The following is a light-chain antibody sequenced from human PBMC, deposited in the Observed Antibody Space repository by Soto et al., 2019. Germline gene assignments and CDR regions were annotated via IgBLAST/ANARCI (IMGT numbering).Light chain of an antibody. J-gene: IGLJ2*01. Sequence: QSVLTQPPSVSAAPGQKVTISCSGSSSNIGNNYVSWYRQLPGTAPKLLIYDNDKRPSGIPDRFSGSKSGPSATLGITGLQTGDEADYYCGTWDTSLSAGEFGGGTKLTVL. CDR3: GTWDTSLSAGE. CDR1: SSNIGNNY. V-gene: IGLV1-51*01. CDR2: DND.